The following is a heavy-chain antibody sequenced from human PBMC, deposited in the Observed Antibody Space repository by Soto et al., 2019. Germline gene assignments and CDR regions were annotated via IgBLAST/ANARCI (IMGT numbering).Heavy chain of an antibody. CDR3: ARGSTGTFIR. D-gene: IGHD1-1*01. Sequence: PSETLSLTCAVSGVSISSGGYSWSWIRQPPGKGLEWIGYIYHSGSTYYNPSLKSRVTISVDRSKNQFSLKLSSVTAADTAVYYCARGSTGTFIRWGQGTLVTVSS. V-gene: IGHV4-30-2*01. CDR2: IYHSGST. J-gene: IGHJ4*02. CDR1: GVSISSGGYS.